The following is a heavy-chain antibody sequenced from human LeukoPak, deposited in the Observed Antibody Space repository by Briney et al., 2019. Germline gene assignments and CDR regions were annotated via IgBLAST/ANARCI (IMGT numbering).Heavy chain of an antibody. CDR3: ARAGTIAARPYAAGDY. CDR1: GFTFSSYG. CDR2: IWYDGSNK. Sequence: GGSLRLSCAASGFTFSSYGMHWVRQAPGKGLEWVGVIWYDGSNKYYADSVKGRFTISRDNSKNTLYLQMNSLRAEDTAVYYCARAGTIAARPYAAGDYWGQGTLVTVSS. J-gene: IGHJ4*02. D-gene: IGHD6-6*01. V-gene: IGHV3-33*01.